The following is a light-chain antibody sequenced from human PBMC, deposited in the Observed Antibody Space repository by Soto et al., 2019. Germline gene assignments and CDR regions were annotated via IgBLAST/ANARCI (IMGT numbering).Light chain of an antibody. CDR3: QQRSNWPPIT. J-gene: IGKJ5*01. V-gene: IGKV3-11*01. CDR1: QSVSSY. CDR2: DAS. Sequence: VSHSAAAVSLSQGERATLSCRASQSVSSYLAWYQQKPGQAPRLLIYDASNRATGIPARFSGSGSGTDFTLTISSLEPEDFAVYYCQQRSNWPPITFGQGARLEIK.